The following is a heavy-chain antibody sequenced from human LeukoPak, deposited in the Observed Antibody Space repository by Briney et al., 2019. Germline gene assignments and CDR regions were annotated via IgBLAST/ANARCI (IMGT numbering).Heavy chain of an antibody. CDR2: IKQDGSEK. V-gene: IGHV3-7*01. J-gene: IGHJ4*02. CDR1: GFTFSRYW. Sequence: GGSLRLSCAASGFTFSRYWMSWVRQAPGKGLEWVAHIKQDGSEKYYVDSVKGRFTISRDNARNTVFLQMNSLRAEDTAVYYCARDFDMGITPGDDFDFWGQGTLVTVSS. CDR3: ARDFDMGITPGDDFDF. D-gene: IGHD3-9*01.